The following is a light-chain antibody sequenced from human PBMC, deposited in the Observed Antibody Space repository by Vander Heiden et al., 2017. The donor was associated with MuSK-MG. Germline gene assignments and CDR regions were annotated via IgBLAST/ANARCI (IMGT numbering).Light chain of an antibody. V-gene: IGKV3-11*01. J-gene: IGKJ5*01. CDR3: QQRSNGHPEAIT. CDR2: DAS. Sequence: EIVLTQSPATLSLSPGERATLSCRASQSVSSYLAWYQQKPGQAPRLLIYDASNRATGIPARFSGSGSGTDFTLTISSLEPEDFAVYYCQQRSNGHPEAITFGQGTRLEIK. CDR1: QSVSSY.